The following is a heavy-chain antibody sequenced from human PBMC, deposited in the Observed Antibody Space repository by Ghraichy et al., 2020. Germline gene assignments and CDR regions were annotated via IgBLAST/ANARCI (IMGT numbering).Heavy chain of an antibody. CDR2: IIPIFGTA. D-gene: IGHD5-18*01. J-gene: IGHJ6*02. Sequence: SVKVSCKASGGTFSSYAISWVRQAPGQGLEWMGGIIPIFGTANYAQKFQGRVTITADESTSTAYMELSSLRSEDTAVYYCARDLPGTAMATRYYGMDVWGQGTTVTVSS. CDR1: GGTFSSYA. V-gene: IGHV1-69*13. CDR3: ARDLPGTAMATRYYGMDV.